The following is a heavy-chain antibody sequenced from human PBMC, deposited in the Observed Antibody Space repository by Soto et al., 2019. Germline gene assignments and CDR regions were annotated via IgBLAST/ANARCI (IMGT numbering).Heavy chain of an antibody. CDR3: ARDLVPMTVGMDV. CDR1: GFTFSSYA. CDR2: ISYDGSNK. D-gene: IGHD3-22*01. V-gene: IGHV3-30-3*01. Sequence: VGSLRLSCAASGFTFSSYAMHWVRQAPGKGLEWVAVISYDGSNKYYADSVKGRFTISRDNSKNTLYLQMNSLRAEDTAVYYCARDLVPMTVGMDVWGQGTTVTVSS. J-gene: IGHJ6*02.